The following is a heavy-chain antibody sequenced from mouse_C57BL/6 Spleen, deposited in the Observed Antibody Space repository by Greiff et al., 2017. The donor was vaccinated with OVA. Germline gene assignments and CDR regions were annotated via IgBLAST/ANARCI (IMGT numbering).Heavy chain of an antibody. CDR2: IYPGSGNT. CDR1: GYTFTDYY. D-gene: IGHD4-1*01. Sequence: QVQLQQSGAELVRPGASVKLSCKASGYTFTDYYINWVKQRPGQGLEWIARIYPGSGNTYYNEKFKGKATLTAEKSSSTAYMQLSSLTSEDSAVYFCARSSLGPYFDYWGQGTTLTVSS. CDR3: ARSSLGPYFDY. J-gene: IGHJ2*01. V-gene: IGHV1-76*01.